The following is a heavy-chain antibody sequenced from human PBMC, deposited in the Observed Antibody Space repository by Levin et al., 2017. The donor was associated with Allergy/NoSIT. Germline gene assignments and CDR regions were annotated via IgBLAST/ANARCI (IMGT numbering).Heavy chain of an antibody. D-gene: IGHD2-8*01. V-gene: IGHV4-30-2*01. CDR3: ARGVFLSD. Sequence: SQTLSLTCAVSGASISSGGSSWSWIRQPPGRALEWIGYIFQSGSTYYNPSLKSRVTISIDRSKNHFSLNLTSVTAADTAMYYCARGVFLSDWGHGTLVTVSS. J-gene: IGHJ4*01. CDR2: IFQSGST. CDR1: GASISSGGSS.